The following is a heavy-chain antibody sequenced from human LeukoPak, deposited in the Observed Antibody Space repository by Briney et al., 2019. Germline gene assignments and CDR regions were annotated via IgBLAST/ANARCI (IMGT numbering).Heavy chain of an antibody. CDR3: ARDVTASASGSYYFDY. Sequence: PSETLSLTCTVSGGSITSYYWSWIRQPPGKGLEWIGYICYSGSTNYNPSLKSRVTISVDTSKNQFSLKLSSVTAADTAVYYCARDVTASASGSYYFDYWGQGTLVTVSS. J-gene: IGHJ4*02. CDR1: GGSITSYY. CDR2: ICYSGST. D-gene: IGHD1-26*01. V-gene: IGHV4-59*01.